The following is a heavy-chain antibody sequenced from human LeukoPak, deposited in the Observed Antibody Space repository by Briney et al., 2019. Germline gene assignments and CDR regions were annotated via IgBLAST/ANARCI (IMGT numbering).Heavy chain of an antibody. CDR2: IYYSGST. CDR3: ARAPIVVVSTPSFDT. D-gene: IGHD3-22*01. Sequence: SETLSLTCTVSDGSFTSGNYYWGWIRQPPGKGPEWIATIYYSGSTIYTPSLKSRLAISRDTSSDQFSLRLTSVTAADTAVYNCARAPIVVVSTPSFDTWGQGILVTVSS. J-gene: IGHJ4*02. CDR1: DGSFTSGNYY. V-gene: IGHV4-39*07.